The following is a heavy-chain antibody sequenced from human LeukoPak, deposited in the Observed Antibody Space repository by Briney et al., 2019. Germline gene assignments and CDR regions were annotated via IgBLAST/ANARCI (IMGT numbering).Heavy chain of an antibody. Sequence: GESLKISCKGSGSTFTNYWIAWVRPMPGKGLERMGIIYPGDSDTRYSPSFQGQVTISADKSTTTAYQQWSSLKASDTAMDFCARLADTTSWGQGTLVTVSS. CDR2: IYPGDSDT. CDR3: ARLADTTS. D-gene: IGHD1-26*01. CDR1: GSTFTNYW. J-gene: IGHJ5*02. V-gene: IGHV5-51*01.